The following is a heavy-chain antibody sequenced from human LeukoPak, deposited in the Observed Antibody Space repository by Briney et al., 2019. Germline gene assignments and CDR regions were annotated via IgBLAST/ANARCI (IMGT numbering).Heavy chain of an antibody. D-gene: IGHD2-2*01. Sequence: PGRSLRLSCAASGFTFSNYGRHWVRQPPGQGLEWLTAIQYDGSKTYYAGSVRGRITISRDDSKNTLYLQMNSLRAEDTAVYYCARDSCSSPSCFDYWGQGTLVTVSS. CDR3: ARDSCSSPSCFDY. J-gene: IGHJ4*02. V-gene: IGHV3-33*01. CDR2: IQYDGSKT. CDR1: GFTFSNYG.